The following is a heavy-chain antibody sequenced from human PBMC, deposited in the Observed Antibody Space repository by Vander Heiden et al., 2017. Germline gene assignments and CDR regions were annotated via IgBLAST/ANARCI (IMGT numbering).Heavy chain of an antibody. D-gene: IGHD1-1*01. CDR2: IYPGDSDT. CDR1: GYTSIHSW. CDR3: ARVQRDRLQAPFDI. V-gene: IGHV5-51*03. J-gene: IGHJ3*02. Sequence: EVPLGQSGAEVNKSGASVKISYKGSGYTSIHSWNGRVRQMPGKGLEWRVIIYPGDSDTRYSPSFQGQVTISADKSISTADLQWSSLRASDTAMYYCARVQRDRLQAPFDIWGQGTMVSVSS.